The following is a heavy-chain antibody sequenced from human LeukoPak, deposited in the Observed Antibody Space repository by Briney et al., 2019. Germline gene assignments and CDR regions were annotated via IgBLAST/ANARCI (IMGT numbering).Heavy chain of an antibody. CDR1: GFTFSDYY. J-gene: IGHJ4*02. CDR2: ISSSGSTI. CDR3: AKEALPGIAVAGRVY. V-gene: IGHV3-11*01. Sequence: GGSLRLSCAASGFTFSDYYMSWIRQAPGKGLEWVSYISSSGSTIYYADSVKGRFTISRDNAKNSLYLQMNSLRAEDTAVYFCAKEALPGIAVAGRVYWGQGIQVTVSS. D-gene: IGHD6-19*01.